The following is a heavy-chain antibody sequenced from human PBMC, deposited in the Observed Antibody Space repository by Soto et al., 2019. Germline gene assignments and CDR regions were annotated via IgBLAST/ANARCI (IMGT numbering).Heavy chain of an antibody. CDR3: ARDAYSYGNLTTVYYYGMDV. D-gene: IGHD5-18*01. V-gene: IGHV1-8*01. Sequence: QVQLVQSGAEVKKPGASVKVSCTSSGYTFTSYDINWLRQSTGQGLEWMGWMNPNSGNTGYAQKFQGRVTMTRHTYMSTAYMELRRLRSAYTAVYYSARDAYSYGNLTTVYYYGMDVWGQGTAVNVSS. J-gene: IGHJ6*01. CDR1: GYTFTSYD. CDR2: MNPNSGNT.